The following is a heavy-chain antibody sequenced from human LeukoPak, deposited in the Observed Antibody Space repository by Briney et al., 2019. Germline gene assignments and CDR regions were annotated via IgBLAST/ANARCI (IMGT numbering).Heavy chain of an antibody. CDR3: ARDEHLGTAMASGDY. Sequence: NPGGSLRLSCAASGFTFSDYYMSWIRQAPGKGLEGVSYISSSSTYTNYADSVKGRFTISRDNAKNSLYLQMNSLRADDTAVYYCARDEHLGTAMASGDYWGQGTLVTVSS. D-gene: IGHD5-18*01. CDR1: GFTFSDYY. CDR2: ISSSSTYT. J-gene: IGHJ4*02. V-gene: IGHV3-11*05.